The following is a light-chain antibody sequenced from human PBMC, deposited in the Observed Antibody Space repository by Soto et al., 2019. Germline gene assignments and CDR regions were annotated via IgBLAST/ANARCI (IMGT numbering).Light chain of an antibody. J-gene: IGKJ4*01. CDR3: QQSHSTPLT. V-gene: IGKV1-39*01. Sequence: DIKLTQSPSSLSASVGDRVTITCRASLRISNYLNWYQQKPGKAPKLLIYGASTLKSGVPSRFSGSGSGTDFTLTITNLQPEDSATYFCQQSHSTPLTFGGGTKLEI. CDR1: LRISNY. CDR2: GAS.